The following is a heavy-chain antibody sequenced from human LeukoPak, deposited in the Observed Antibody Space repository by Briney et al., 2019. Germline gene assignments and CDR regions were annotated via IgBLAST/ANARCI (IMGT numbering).Heavy chain of an antibody. Sequence: GGSLRLSCAASGFTFSSYSMNWVRQAPGKGLEWVSYIGSSSSTIYYADSVKGRFTISRDNAKNSLYLQMNSLRAEDTAVYYCARGAGYSSSWTNYWGQGTLVTVSS. CDR2: IGSSSSTI. CDR1: GFTFSSYS. CDR3: ARGAGYSSSWTNY. V-gene: IGHV3-48*04. D-gene: IGHD6-13*01. J-gene: IGHJ4*02.